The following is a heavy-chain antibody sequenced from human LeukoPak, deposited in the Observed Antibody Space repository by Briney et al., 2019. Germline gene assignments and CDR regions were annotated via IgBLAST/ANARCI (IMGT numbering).Heavy chain of an antibody. CDR2: ISGSGGST. D-gene: IGHD3-10*01. V-gene: IGHV3-23*01. CDR1: GFTLNNYL. J-gene: IGHJ4*02. Sequence: GGSLRLSCAASGFTLNNYLMTWVRQAPGKGLEWVSAISGSGGSTYYAGSVKGRFTISRDNSKNTLYLQMHTLRAEDTAVYYCAKADELTYWGQGTLVTVSS. CDR3: AKADELTY.